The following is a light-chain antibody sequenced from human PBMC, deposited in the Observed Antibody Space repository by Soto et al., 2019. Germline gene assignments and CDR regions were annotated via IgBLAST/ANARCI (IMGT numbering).Light chain of an antibody. CDR1: QSVSTY. V-gene: IGKV3-11*01. Sequence: EIVLTQSPATLSLSPGDRVTLSYRASQSVSTYLAWYQQKPGQPPSLLIYDASNRATGIPARFSGSGSGTDFTLTISSLEPEDFAVYYCQQRSNWPVTFGQGTNVDI. CDR2: DAS. CDR3: QQRSNWPVT. J-gene: IGKJ1*01.